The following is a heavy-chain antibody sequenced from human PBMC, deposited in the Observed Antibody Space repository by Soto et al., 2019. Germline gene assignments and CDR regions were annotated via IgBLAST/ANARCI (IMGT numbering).Heavy chain of an antibody. CDR3: ARTAAAGKYYYGVDV. D-gene: IGHD6-13*01. Sequence: XXSLKIPCKGSGYSFTSYWIGWVRKMPGKGLEWMGIIYPGDSDTRYSPSFQGQVTISADKSITTAYLQWSSLKASDTAMYYCARTAAAGKYYYGVDVWGQGTTVTVSS. CDR2: IYPGDSDT. V-gene: IGHV5-51*01. J-gene: IGHJ6*02. CDR1: GYSFTSYW.